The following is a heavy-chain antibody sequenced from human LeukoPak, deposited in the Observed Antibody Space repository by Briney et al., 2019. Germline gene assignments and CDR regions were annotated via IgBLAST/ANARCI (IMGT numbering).Heavy chain of an antibody. V-gene: IGHV3-30-3*01. Sequence: GGSLRLSCAASGFTFSSYAMHWVRQAPGKGLEWVAVISYDGSNKYYADSVKGRFTISRDNSKNTLYLQMNSLRAEDTAVYYCASLIAVAGTTDDYWGQGTLVTVS. CDR3: ASLIAVAGTTDDY. CDR1: GFTFSSYA. J-gene: IGHJ4*02. CDR2: ISYDGSNK. D-gene: IGHD6-19*01.